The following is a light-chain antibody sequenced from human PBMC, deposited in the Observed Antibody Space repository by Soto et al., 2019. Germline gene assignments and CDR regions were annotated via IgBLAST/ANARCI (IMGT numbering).Light chain of an antibody. CDR2: AAS. Sequence: DIQMTQSPSSLSASVGDRVTITCRASQGISNYLAWYQQIPGKVPKLLISAASTVQSGVPARFSGSRSGTDFTLTISSLQPEDVATYYCQKYTNVPAFGGGTKVEIK. CDR1: QGISNY. CDR3: QKYTNVPA. V-gene: IGKV1-27*01. J-gene: IGKJ4*01.